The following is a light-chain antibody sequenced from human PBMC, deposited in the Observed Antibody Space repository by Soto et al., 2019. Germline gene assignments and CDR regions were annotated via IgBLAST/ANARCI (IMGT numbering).Light chain of an antibody. CDR3: SSYTSTSTLL. V-gene: IGLV2-14*01. CDR2: EVS. CDR1: SSDVGGYNY. J-gene: IGLJ2*01. Sequence: QSALTQPASVSGSPGQSITISCTGTSSDVGGYNYVSWYQQHPGKAPKLMIYEVSHRPSGVSNRFSGSKSGNTASLTISGLQAEDEADYYCSSYTSTSTLLFGGGTKLTAL.